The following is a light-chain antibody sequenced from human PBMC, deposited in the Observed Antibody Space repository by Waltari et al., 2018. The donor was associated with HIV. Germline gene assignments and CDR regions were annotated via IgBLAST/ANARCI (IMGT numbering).Light chain of an antibody. CDR1: QTVGDW. CDR2: RAT. V-gene: IGKV1-5*03. J-gene: IGKJ1*01. Sequence: DIHMTQSPPTLTASVGDRVNITCRASQTVGDWLAWYQPKPGEAPSLLIYRATDVESGVPSRFSGSASGTDFTLAIDSLHPDDFATYYCHQYSDYLGSFGQGTRVELK. CDR3: HQYSDYLGS.